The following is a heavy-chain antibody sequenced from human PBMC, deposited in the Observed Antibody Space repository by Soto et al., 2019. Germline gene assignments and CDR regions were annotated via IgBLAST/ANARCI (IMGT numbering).Heavy chain of an antibody. Sequence: SVKVSCKASGGTFSSFGISWVRQAPGQGLEWMGGIIPVFGRPNYAQRFRGRLTITADESTNTSYMELIDLTSEDTAVYYCAREASGHDFWGQGTQVTVSS. CDR3: AREASGHDF. V-gene: IGHV1-69*13. J-gene: IGHJ1*01. CDR2: IIPVFGRP. CDR1: GGTFSSFG. D-gene: IGHD5-12*01.